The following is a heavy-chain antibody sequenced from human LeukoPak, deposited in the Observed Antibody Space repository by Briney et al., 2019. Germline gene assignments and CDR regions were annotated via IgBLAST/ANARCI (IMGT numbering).Heavy chain of an antibody. V-gene: IGHV3-48*03. CDR3: ARSDRSWGYFDY. D-gene: IGHD6-13*01. J-gene: IGHJ4*02. Sequence: PGGSLRLSCAASGFTFSSYEMNWVRQAPGKGLEWVSCISSSGSTIYYADSVKGRFTISRDNAKNSLYLQMNSLRAEDTAVYYCARSDRSWGYFDYWGQGTLVTVSS. CDR1: GFTFSSYE. CDR2: ISSSGSTI.